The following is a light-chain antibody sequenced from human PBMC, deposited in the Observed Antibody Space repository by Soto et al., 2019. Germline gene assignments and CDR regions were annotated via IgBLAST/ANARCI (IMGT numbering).Light chain of an antibody. CDR3: QQYNTYSPERT. V-gene: IGKV1-5*01. Sequence: DIQMTQSPSTLSASVGDRVTITCRASQSISSWLAWYQQKPGKAPKLLIYDASSLESGVPSRFSCSGSGTEFTLTISTLQPDDFAAYYCQQYNTYSPERTFGQGTKVDI. CDR1: QSISSW. J-gene: IGKJ1*01. CDR2: DAS.